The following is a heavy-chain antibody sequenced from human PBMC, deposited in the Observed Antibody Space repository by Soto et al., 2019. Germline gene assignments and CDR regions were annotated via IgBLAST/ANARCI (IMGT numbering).Heavy chain of an antibody. CDR3: ARHRVSYYCGSGSFNWFDP. Sequence: PSETLSLTCTVSGGSISSSSYYWGWIRQPPGKGLEWIGSIYYSGSTYYNPSLKSRVTISVDTSKNQFSLKLSSVTAADTAVYYCARHRVSYYCGSGSFNWFDPWGQGTLVTVSS. D-gene: IGHD3-10*01. J-gene: IGHJ5*02. CDR2: IYYSGST. CDR1: GGSISSSSYY. V-gene: IGHV4-39*01.